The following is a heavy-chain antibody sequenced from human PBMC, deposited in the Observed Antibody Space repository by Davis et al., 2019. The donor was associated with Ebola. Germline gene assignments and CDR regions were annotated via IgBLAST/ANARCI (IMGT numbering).Heavy chain of an antibody. CDR1: GYTFTSYA. CDR3: ANSRFGESHFDY. Sequence: SCKASGYTFTSYAMHWVRQAPGKGLEWVAVISYDGSNKYYADSVKGRFTISRDNSKNTLYLQMNSLRAEDTAVYYCANSRFGESHFDYWGQGTLVTVSS. J-gene: IGHJ4*02. CDR2: ISYDGSNK. D-gene: IGHD3-10*01. V-gene: IGHV3-30-3*02.